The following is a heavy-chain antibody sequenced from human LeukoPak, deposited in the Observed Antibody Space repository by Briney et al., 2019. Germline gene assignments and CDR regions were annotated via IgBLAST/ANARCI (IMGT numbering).Heavy chain of an antibody. D-gene: IGHD3-3*01. J-gene: IGHJ6*02. CDR1: GYTFTSYD. Sequence: ASVKVSCKASGYTFTSYDINWMRQATGQGLEWMGWMNPNSGNTGYAQKFQGRVTMTRNTSISTAYMELSSLRSEDTAVYYCARVGRYYDFWSGYFSTYYYYGMDVWGQGTTVTVSS. V-gene: IGHV1-8*01. CDR2: MNPNSGNT. CDR3: ARVGRYYDFWSGYFSTYYYYGMDV.